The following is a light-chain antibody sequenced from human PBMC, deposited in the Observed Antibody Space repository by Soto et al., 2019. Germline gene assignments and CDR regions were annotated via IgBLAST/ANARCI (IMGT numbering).Light chain of an antibody. CDR3: QQYGSSPRALT. V-gene: IGKV3-20*01. Sequence: EIVLTQSPGTLSLSPGERATLSCRASQSVSSSYLAWYQQKPGQAPRLLIYGASSRATVIPDRFSGSGSGTDFTLTISRLEPEDFAVYYCQQYGSSPRALTFGGGTKVEIK. CDR2: GAS. J-gene: IGKJ4*01. CDR1: QSVSSSY.